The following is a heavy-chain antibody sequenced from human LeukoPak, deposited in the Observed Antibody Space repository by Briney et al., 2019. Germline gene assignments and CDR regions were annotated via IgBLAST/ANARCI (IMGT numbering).Heavy chain of an antibody. J-gene: IGHJ6*03. Sequence: SVTLSLTCTVSGGSISSYYWSWIRQPAGKGLEWIGRIYTSGSTNYNPSLKSRVTMSVDTSKNQFSLKLSSVAAADTALYYCARVRKDDYDFWSGYRYYRDVWGKGTTDTVPS. CDR1: GGSISSYY. CDR2: IYTSGST. V-gene: IGHV4-4*07. CDR3: ARVRKDDYDFWSGYRYYRDV. D-gene: IGHD3-3*01.